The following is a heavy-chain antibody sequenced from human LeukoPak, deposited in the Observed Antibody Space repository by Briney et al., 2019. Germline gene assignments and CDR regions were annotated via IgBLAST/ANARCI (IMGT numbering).Heavy chain of an antibody. D-gene: IGHD2-15*01. CDR1: GGSISSSSYY. J-gene: IGHJ3*02. CDR2: IYYSGST. CDR3: ARLDIVVVVAATGCAFDI. Sequence: SETLSLTCTASGGSISSSSYYWGWIRQPPGKGLEWIGSIYYSGSTYYNPSLKSRVTISVDTSKNQFSLKLSSVTAADTAVYYCARLDIVVVVAATGCAFDIWGQGTMVTVSS. V-gene: IGHV4-39*01.